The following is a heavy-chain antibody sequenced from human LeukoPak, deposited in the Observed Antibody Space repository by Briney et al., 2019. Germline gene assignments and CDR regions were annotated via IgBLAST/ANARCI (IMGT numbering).Heavy chain of an antibody. CDR1: GGPFSGYY. CDR3: ARWGPYYYGSGSYYNAHFDY. V-gene: IGHV4-34*01. D-gene: IGHD3-10*01. J-gene: IGHJ4*02. Sequence: SETLSLTCAVYGGPFSGYYWSWTRQPPGKGREWIGEINHSGSTNYNPSLTSRVTLSVDTSKNQFSLKLSSVTAADTAVYYCARWGPYYYGSGSYYNAHFDYWGQGTLVTVAS. CDR2: INHSGST.